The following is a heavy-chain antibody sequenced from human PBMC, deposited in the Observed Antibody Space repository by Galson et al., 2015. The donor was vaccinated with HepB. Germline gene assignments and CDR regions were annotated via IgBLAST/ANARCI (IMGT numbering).Heavy chain of an antibody. V-gene: IGHV4-39*01. CDR3: ARLPRYFDWLLYPYYYYGMDV. Sequence: SEPLSLTCTVSGGSISSSSYYWGWIRQPPGKGLEWIGSIYYSGSTYYNPSLKSRVTISVDTSKNQFSLKLSSVTAADTAVYYCARLPRYFDWLLYPYYYYGMDVWGQGTTVTVSS. D-gene: IGHD3-9*01. CDR2: IYYSGST. CDR1: GGSISSSSYY. J-gene: IGHJ6*02.